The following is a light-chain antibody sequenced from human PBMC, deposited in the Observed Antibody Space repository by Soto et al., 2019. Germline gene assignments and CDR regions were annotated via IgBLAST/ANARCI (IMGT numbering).Light chain of an antibody. CDR1: QGIGNA. V-gene: IGKV1-17*01. CDR2: AAS. Sequence: DIQLTQSPSSLSASVGDRVTISCRASQGIGNALGWYQQKPGKPPKLLIYAASTLQSGVPSRFSGSGSGTEFTLTISSLEPEDFATYCCQQLNSYPRTFGQGTRLEIK. J-gene: IGKJ5*01. CDR3: QQLNSYPRT.